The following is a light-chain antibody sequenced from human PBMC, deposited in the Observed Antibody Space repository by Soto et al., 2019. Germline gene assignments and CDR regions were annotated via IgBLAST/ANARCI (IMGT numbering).Light chain of an antibody. V-gene: IGKV1-9*01. CDR1: QGISSY. Sequence: DIQLTQSPSFLSASVGDRVTITCRASQGISSYLAWYQQKPGKAPKLLIYAASTLQSGVPSRFSGSGSGTEFTLPISSLQPEDFATDYCQQLNSYPITFGHGTRLEIK. CDR3: QQLNSYPIT. J-gene: IGKJ5*01. CDR2: AAS.